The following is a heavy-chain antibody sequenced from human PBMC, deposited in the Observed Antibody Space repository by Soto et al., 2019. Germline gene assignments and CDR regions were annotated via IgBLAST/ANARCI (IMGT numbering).Heavy chain of an antibody. V-gene: IGHV3-23*01. D-gene: IGHD6-6*01. CDR3: AKAPDRYSSSSSFLDY. Sequence: VGSLRLSCAASGFTFSSYAMSWVRQAPGKGLEWVSAISGSGGSTYYADSVKGRFTISRDNSKNTLYLQMNSLRAEDTAVYYCAKAPDRYSSSSSFLDYWGQGTLVTVSS. J-gene: IGHJ4*02. CDR2: ISGSGGST. CDR1: GFTFSSYA.